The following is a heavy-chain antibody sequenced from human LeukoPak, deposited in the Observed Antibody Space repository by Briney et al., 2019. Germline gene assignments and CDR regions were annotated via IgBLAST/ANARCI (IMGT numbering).Heavy chain of an antibody. CDR3: AREGAKIAFDI. V-gene: IGHV1-69*05. Sequence: GASVKVSCKASGGTFSSYAISWVRQAPGQGLEWMGRIIPIFGTANYAQKFQGRGTITTDESTSTAYMELSSLRSEDTAVYYCAREGAKIAFDIWGQGTMVTVSS. CDR1: GGTFSSYA. D-gene: IGHD3-16*01. J-gene: IGHJ3*02. CDR2: IIPIFGTA.